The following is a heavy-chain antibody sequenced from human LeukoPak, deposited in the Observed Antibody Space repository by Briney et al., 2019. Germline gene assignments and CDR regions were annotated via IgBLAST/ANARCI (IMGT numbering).Heavy chain of an antibody. J-gene: IGHJ4*02. CDR1: GGSFSGYY. CDR2: INHSGGT. CDR3: ARGPTYYDFWSGYQRAHYFDY. Sequence: PSETLSLTCVVYGGSFSGYYWVWIRQPPGKGLEWIGEINHSGGTHSNPSLKSRVTISIDTSKNQFSLKLSSVTAADTAVYYCARGPTYYDFWSGYQRAHYFDYWGQGTLVTVSS. V-gene: IGHV4-34*01. D-gene: IGHD3-3*01.